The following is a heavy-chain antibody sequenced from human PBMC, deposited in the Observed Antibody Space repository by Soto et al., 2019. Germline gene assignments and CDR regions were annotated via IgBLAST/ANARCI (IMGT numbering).Heavy chain of an antibody. CDR1: GGSVTSHH. Sequence: SETLSLTCFVSGGSVTSHHWSWIRQFPGQGLEWIAYTSYTGNTNYNPSLQSRVTISLDTSKNSLFLHMNSLRDDDTAVNYCARLPKGSMVTSWGQGTLVTVSS. V-gene: IGHV4-59*02. CDR2: TSYTGNT. CDR3: ARLPKGSMVTS. D-gene: IGHD2-21*02. J-gene: IGHJ4*02.